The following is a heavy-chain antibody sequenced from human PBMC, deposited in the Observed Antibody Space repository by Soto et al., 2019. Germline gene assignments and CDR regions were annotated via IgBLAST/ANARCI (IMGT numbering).Heavy chain of an antibody. CDR3: ARGIAAAGSPNYGMDV. Sequence: QVQLVQSGAEVKKPGASVKVSCKASGYTFTGYYMHWVRQAPGQGLEWMGWINPNSGGTNYAQKFQGWVTMTRDTPISTAYMELSRLRSDDTAVYYCARGIAAAGSPNYGMDVWGQGTTVTVSS. CDR1: GYTFTGYY. V-gene: IGHV1-2*04. D-gene: IGHD6-13*01. CDR2: INPNSGGT. J-gene: IGHJ6*02.